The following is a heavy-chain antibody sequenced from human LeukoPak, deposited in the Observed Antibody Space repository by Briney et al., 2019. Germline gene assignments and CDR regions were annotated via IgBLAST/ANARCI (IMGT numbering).Heavy chain of an antibody. Sequence: PGGSLRLSCAASGFTFSNAWMSWVRQAPGKGLEWVGRIKSKTDGGTTDYAAPVKGRFTNSTAESKNTLYLQMNSLKTEDSAVYYCTTGSPDAFDTWGKGKMVTVSS. V-gene: IGHV3-15*01. CDR3: TTGSPDAFDT. CDR2: IKSKTDGGTT. CDR1: GFTFSNAW. J-gene: IGHJ3*02.